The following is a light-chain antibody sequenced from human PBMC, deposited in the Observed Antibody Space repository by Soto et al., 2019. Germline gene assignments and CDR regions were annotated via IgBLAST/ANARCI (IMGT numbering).Light chain of an antibody. CDR3: QHMFTPPFT. J-gene: IGKJ3*01. Sequence: DIQMTQSPSSLSASVGERVTITCRASQNIGSSFNWYHQRPGQAPKLLIYAASSLQTWVPSRFSDSGSGRDFALTFSGLQAEDFGSYYCQHMFTPPFTFGPGTRVDIK. CDR2: AAS. V-gene: IGKV1-39*01. CDR1: QNIGSS.